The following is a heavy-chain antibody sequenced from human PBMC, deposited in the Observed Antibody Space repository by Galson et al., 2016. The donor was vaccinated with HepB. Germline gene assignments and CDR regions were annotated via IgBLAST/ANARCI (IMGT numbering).Heavy chain of an antibody. CDR2: TSSDGNIE. V-gene: IGHV3-30-3*01. CDR1: GFTFRRKN. J-gene: IGHJ4*02. CDR3: ASHWIEGTTMVDY. D-gene: IGHD1-26*01. Sequence: SLRLSCAASGFTFRRKNMHWVRQAPGKGLEWVAITSSDGNIEYYADSVKGRFTISRDNSKNTLYLKMNSLRAEDTAVYYCASHWIEGTTMVDYWGQGTQVTVSS.